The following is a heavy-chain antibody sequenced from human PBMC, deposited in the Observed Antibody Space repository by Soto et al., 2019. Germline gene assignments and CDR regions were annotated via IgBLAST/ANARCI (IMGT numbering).Heavy chain of an antibody. D-gene: IGHD3-9*01. CDR1: GYTFTSYG. V-gene: IGHV1-3*04. Sequence: QVDLVQSGAEVKEPGASVRISCEASGYTFTSYGIHWVRQAPGQGREWMGLINTGSSNTRYSTEFQARFPITRDTSASTAYMELSSLSSEDTAVSYCARAMQTAGYIYFDQWGQGTLVTVSS. J-gene: IGHJ4*02. CDR2: INTGSSNT. CDR3: ARAMQTAGYIYFDQ.